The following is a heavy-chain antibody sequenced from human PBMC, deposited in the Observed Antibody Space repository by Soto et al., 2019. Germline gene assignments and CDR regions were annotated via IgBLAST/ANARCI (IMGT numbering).Heavy chain of an antibody. D-gene: IGHD6-13*01. CDR1: GGSISSYY. CDR2: IYYSGST. V-gene: IGHV4-59*08. CDR3: ASRKAAGNYYGMDV. J-gene: IGHJ6*02. Sequence: QVQLQESGPGLVKPSETLSFTCTVSGGSISSYYWSWIRQPPGKGLEWIGYIYYSGSTNYNPSLKRRITTSVDTSKNPFSLKLSSVTAADTAVYYCASRKAAGNYYGMDVWGQGTTVTVSS.